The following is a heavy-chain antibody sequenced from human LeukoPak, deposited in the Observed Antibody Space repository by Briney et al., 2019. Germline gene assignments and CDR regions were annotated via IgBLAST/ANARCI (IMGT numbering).Heavy chain of an antibody. Sequence: SETLSLTCAVYGGSFSGYYWSWIPQPPGKGLEWIGEINHSGSTNYNPSLKSRVTISVDTSKNQFSLKLSSVTAADTAVYYCARGGSGDIVVVPAANLRWFDPWGRGTLVTVSS. D-gene: IGHD2-2*01. J-gene: IGHJ5*02. CDR1: GGSFSGYY. CDR2: INHSGST. V-gene: IGHV4-34*01. CDR3: ARGGSGDIVVVPAANLRWFDP.